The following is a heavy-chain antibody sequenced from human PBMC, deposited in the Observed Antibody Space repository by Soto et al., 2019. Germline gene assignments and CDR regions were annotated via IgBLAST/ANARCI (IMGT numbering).Heavy chain of an antibody. J-gene: IGHJ6*02. CDR1: GGTFSSYA. V-gene: IGHV1-69*13. CDR2: IIPIFGTA. CDR3: ASRILRLGELSLSRDPYYYYYGMDV. Sequence: SVKVSCKASGGTFSSYAISWVRQAPGQGLEWMGGIIPIFGTANYAQKFQGRVTITADESTSTAYMELSSLRSEDTAVYYCASRILRLGELSLSRDPYYYYYGMDVWG. D-gene: IGHD3-16*02.